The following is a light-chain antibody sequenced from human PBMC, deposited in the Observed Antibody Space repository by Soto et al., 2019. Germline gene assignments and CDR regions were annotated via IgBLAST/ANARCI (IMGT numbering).Light chain of an antibody. J-gene: IGKJ5*01. CDR1: QSLSSS. CDR3: QQYGSSPPIT. V-gene: IGKV3-20*01. Sequence: PGERATLSCRASQSLSSSLAWYQQKPGQAPRVLIYDTSTRATGIPARFSGSGSGTDFTLTISRLEPEDFAVYYCQQYGSSPPITCGKGKRREIK. CDR2: DTS.